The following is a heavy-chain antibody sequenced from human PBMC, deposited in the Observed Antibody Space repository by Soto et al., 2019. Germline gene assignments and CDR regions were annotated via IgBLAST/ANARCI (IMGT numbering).Heavy chain of an antibody. CDR3: ARSVYDSSGYYLHPFDI. CDR1: GSSFTSYW. D-gene: IGHD3-22*01. CDR2: IYPGNSDT. J-gene: IGHJ3*02. Sequence: PGESLKIPCKGPGSSFTSYWIGWVRQMPGKGLEWMGLIYPGNSDTRYSTPFQGQVTISADKSISTAYLQWSSLKASDTVIYYCARSVYDSSGYYLHPFDIWGQGTMVTVSS. V-gene: IGHV5-51*01.